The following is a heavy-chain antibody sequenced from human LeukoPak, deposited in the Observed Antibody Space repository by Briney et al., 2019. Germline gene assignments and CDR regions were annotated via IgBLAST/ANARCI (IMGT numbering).Heavy chain of an antibody. J-gene: IGHJ4*02. Sequence: GASVKVSCKASGYTFTSYGISWVRQAPGQGLEWMGWISAYNGNTNYAQKLQGRVTMTTDTSTSTAYMELRSLRSDDTAVYYCARDRRNYYYDSSGYYYEGTHFDYWGQGTLVTVSS. CDR1: GYTFTSYG. CDR2: ISAYNGNT. CDR3: ARDRRNYYYDSSGYYYEGTHFDY. D-gene: IGHD3-22*01. V-gene: IGHV1-18*01.